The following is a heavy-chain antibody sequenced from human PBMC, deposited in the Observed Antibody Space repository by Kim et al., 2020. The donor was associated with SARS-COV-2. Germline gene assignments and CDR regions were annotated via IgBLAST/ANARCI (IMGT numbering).Heavy chain of an antibody. Sequence: TPSLKSRVTISVDTSKNQFSLKLSSVTAADTAVYYCARVADSGSYAIFDYWGQGTLVTVSS. V-gene: IGHV4-59*01. CDR3: ARVADSGSYAIFDY. J-gene: IGHJ4*02. D-gene: IGHD1-26*01.